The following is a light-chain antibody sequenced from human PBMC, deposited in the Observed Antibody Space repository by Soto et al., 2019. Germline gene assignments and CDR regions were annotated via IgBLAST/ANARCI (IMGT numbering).Light chain of an antibody. CDR3: TSYTSSSTLV. CDR2: EVD. Sequence: QSALTQPASVSGSPGQSITISCTGTSSDLGDYNYVSWYQHHPGKVPKLIIYEVDYRPSGVSNRFSGSKSGNTASLTISGLQAADEADYYCTSYTSSSTLVFGGGTKLTVL. V-gene: IGLV2-14*01. CDR1: SSDLGDYNY. J-gene: IGLJ2*01.